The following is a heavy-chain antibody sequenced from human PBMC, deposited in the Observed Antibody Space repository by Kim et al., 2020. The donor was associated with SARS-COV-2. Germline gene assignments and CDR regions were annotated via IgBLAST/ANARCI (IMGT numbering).Heavy chain of an antibody. J-gene: IGHJ3*02. Sequence: GESLKISCKASGYSITSYWIGWVRQMPGKGLEWMGIIYPGDSDTRYSPSFEGQVTISADRSVSSVYLQWSSLKAADTAIYYCARGGDSFDIWGQGTMVTV. CDR2: IYPGDSDT. CDR1: GYSITSYW. V-gene: IGHV5-51*01. CDR3: ARGGDSFDI.